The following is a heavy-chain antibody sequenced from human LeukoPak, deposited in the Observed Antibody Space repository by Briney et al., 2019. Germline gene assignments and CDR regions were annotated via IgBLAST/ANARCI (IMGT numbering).Heavy chain of an antibody. Sequence: ASVKVSCKASGYTFTSYGINWVRQAPGQGLEWMGWISAYNGDTNYAQKLQGRVTMTTDTSTSTAYMELRSLRSDDTAVYYCARGVQLRYFDWFAAGGVTECDYWGQGTLVTVSS. V-gene: IGHV1-18*01. J-gene: IGHJ4*02. CDR3: ARGVQLRYFDWFAAGGVTECDY. D-gene: IGHD3-9*01. CDR2: ISAYNGDT. CDR1: GYTFTSYG.